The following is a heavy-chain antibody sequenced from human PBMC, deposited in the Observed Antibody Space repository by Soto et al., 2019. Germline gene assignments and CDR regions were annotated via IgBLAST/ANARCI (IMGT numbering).Heavy chain of an antibody. V-gene: IGHV1-2*04. D-gene: IGHD3-10*01. CDR3: ARVPRGVYYGMDV. CDR2: INPNSGTT. CDR1: GYTFTDYY. J-gene: IGHJ6*02. Sequence: QVQLVQSGAEVKKPGASVKVSCKASGYTFTDYYMHWVRQAPGQRLEWMGWINPNSGTTNYAQKFQGWVTMNRDTSITTVYMEVSRLRSDDTAVYYCARVPRGVYYGMDVWGQGTTVTVSS.